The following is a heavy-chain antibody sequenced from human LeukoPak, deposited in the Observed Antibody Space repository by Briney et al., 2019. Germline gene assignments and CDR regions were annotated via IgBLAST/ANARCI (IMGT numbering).Heavy chain of an antibody. CDR2: IYYSGST. CDR3: ARGWIWSGYYANYYFDY. V-gene: IGHV4-59*01. Sequence: SETLSLTCTVSGGSISSYYWSWIRQPPGKGLEWIGYIYYSGSTNYNPSLKSRVTISVDTSKNQFSLKLSSVTAADTAVYYCARGWIWSGYYANYYFDYWGQGTLVTVSS. CDR1: GGSISSYY. J-gene: IGHJ4*02. D-gene: IGHD3-3*01.